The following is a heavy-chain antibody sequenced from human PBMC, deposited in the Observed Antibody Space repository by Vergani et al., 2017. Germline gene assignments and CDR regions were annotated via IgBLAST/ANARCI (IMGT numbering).Heavy chain of an antibody. V-gene: IGHV1-46*01. Sequence: QVQLVQSGAEVKKPGASVKVSCKASGYTFTSYYMHWVRQAPGQGLEWMGIINPSGGSTSYAQKFQGRVTMTMDTSTSTVYMELSSLRSEDTAVYYCARNTDYYDSSGYLSFVYFDYWGQGTLVTVSS. CDR2: INPSGGST. J-gene: IGHJ4*02. CDR1: GYTFTSYY. CDR3: ARNTDYYDSSGYLSFVYFDY. D-gene: IGHD3-22*01.